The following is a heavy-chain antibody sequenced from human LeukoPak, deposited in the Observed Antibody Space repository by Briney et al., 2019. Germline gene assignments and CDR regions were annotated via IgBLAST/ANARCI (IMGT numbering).Heavy chain of an antibody. CDR3: ARLTQEKYSSSWYPDY. V-gene: IGHV1-18*01. D-gene: IGHD6-13*01. CDR2: ISAYNGNT. J-gene: IGHJ4*02. CDR1: GYTFTSYG. Sequence: ASVKVSCKASGYTFTSYGISWVRQAPGQGLEWMGWISAYNGNTNYAQKLQGRVTMTTDTSTSTAYMELRSLRSDDTAVYYCARLTQEKYSSSWYPDYWGQGTLVTVSS.